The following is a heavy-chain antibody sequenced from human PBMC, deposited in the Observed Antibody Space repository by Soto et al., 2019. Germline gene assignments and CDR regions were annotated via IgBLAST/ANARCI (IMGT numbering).Heavy chain of an antibody. Sequence: PGESLKISCKGSGYSFTSYWISWVRQMPGKGLEWMGRIDPSDSYTNYSPSFQGHVTIPADKSINTAYLQWSSLKASDTGMYYCASTITAAAGTSDYWGQGTLVTVSS. V-gene: IGHV5-10-1*01. CDR1: GYSFTSYW. CDR3: ASTITAAAGTSDY. J-gene: IGHJ4*02. CDR2: IDPSDSYT. D-gene: IGHD6-13*01.